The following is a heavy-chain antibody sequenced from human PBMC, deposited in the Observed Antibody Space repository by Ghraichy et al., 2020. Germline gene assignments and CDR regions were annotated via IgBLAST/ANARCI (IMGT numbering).Heavy chain of an antibody. CDR3: ARARYSSGWYGGNFDY. J-gene: IGHJ4*02. D-gene: IGHD6-19*01. CDR2: IYYSGST. Sequence: SETLSLTCTVSGGSISSYYWSWIRQPPGKGLEWIGYIYYSGSTNYNPSLKSRVTISVDTSKNQFSLKLSSVTAADTAVYYCARARYSSGWYGGNFDYWGQGTLVTVSS. V-gene: IGHV4-59*01. CDR1: GGSISSYY.